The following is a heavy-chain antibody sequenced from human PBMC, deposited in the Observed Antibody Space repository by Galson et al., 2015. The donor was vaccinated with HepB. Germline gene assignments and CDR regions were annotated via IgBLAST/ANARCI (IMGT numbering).Heavy chain of an antibody. CDR1: GFTFSNAW. CDR3: TTAGGGSYPVNAFDI. D-gene: IGHD1-26*01. CDR2: IKSKTDGGTT. Sequence: SLRLSCAASGFTFSNAWMSWVRQAPGKGLEWVGRIKSKTDGGTTDYAAPVKGRFTISRDDSKNTLYLQMNSLKTEDTAVYYCTTAGGGSYPVNAFDIWGQGTMVTVSS. J-gene: IGHJ3*02. V-gene: IGHV3-15*01.